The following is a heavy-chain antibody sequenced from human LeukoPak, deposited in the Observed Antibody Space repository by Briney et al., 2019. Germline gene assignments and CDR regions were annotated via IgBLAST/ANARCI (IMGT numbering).Heavy chain of an antibody. J-gene: IGHJ4*02. V-gene: IGHV3-23*01. Sequence: GRSLRLSCAASGFTFSSCALSWVRQAPGKGLGWVSTVSVNGGTTYYADSVKGRFTISRDNSKNTLYLQMNSLRAEDTAVYFCAKELHGSGNYAFDYWGQGTLVTVSS. D-gene: IGHD3-10*01. CDR1: GFTFSSCA. CDR3: AKELHGSGNYAFDY. CDR2: VSVNGGTT.